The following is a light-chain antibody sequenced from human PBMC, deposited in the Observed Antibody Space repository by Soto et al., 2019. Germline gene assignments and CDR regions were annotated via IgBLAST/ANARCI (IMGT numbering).Light chain of an antibody. CDR1: SSNTGSNY. J-gene: IGLJ3*02. V-gene: IGLV1-47*02. CDR2: SND. CDR3: VSWDNSLSGRV. Sequence: QSVLTQPPSASGTPGQRVTISCSGSSSNTGSNYVYWYQQFPGTAPKLLISSNDKRPSGVPDRCSGSKSGTSASLAISGLRSEDEADYYCVSWDNSLSGRVFSGGTKLTVL.